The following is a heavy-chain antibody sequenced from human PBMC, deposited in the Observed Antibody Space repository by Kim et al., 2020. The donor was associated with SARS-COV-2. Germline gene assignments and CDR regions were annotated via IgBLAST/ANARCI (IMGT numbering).Heavy chain of an antibody. CDR2: ITCGSSYK. V-gene: IGHV3-21*01. Sequence: GGSLRLSCAASGFTFSSYSMNWVRQAPGKGLEWVSVITCGSSYKYYADSVKGRFTISRDNAKNTLYLQMNSLRAEDTAVYSCARDGDCCISINCPYGM. CDR1: GFTFSSYS. CDR3: ARDGDCCISINCPYGM. J-gene: IGHJ6*01. D-gene: IGHD2-21*02.